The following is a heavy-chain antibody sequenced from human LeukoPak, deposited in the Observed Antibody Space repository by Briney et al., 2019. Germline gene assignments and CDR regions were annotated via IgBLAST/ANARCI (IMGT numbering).Heavy chain of an antibody. V-gene: IGHV3-74*01. Sequence: QTGGSLRLSCAASEFTFSNYWMHWVRQAPGKGLVWVSRTNSDGSITSYADSVKGRFTISRDNAKNTLYLQMNSLRAEDTAVYYCARDRAAADDSLDYWGQGTLVTVSS. CDR3: ARDRAAADDSLDY. D-gene: IGHD6-13*01. CDR2: TNSDGSIT. J-gene: IGHJ4*02. CDR1: EFTFSNYW.